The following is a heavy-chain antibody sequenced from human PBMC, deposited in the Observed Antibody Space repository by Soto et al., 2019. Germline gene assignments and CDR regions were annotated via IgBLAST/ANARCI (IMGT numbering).Heavy chain of an antibody. V-gene: IGHV3-23*01. D-gene: IGHD3-22*01. Sequence: GGSLRLSCAASGFTFSSYAMSWVRQAPGKGLEWVSAISGSGGSTYYADSVKGRFTISRDNSKNTLYLQMNSLRAEDTAVYYCATLSYYYDSTLTNVRFDYWGQGTLVTVSS. CDR2: ISGSGGST. CDR3: ATLSYYYDSTLTNVRFDY. CDR1: GFTFSSYA. J-gene: IGHJ4*02.